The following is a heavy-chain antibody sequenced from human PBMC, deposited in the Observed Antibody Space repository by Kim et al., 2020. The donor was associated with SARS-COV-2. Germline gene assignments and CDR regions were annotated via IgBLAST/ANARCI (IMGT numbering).Heavy chain of an antibody. D-gene: IGHD3-10*01. V-gene: IGHV3-23*01. CDR3: AKLRTITMVRTDFDY. Sequence: GGSLRLSCAASGFTFSSYAMSWVRQAPGKGLEWVSAISGSGGSTYYADSVKGRFTISRDNAKNTLYLQMNSLRAEDTAVYYCAKLRTITMVRTDFDYWGQGTLVTVSS. CDR1: GFTFSSYA. CDR2: ISGSGGST. J-gene: IGHJ4*02.